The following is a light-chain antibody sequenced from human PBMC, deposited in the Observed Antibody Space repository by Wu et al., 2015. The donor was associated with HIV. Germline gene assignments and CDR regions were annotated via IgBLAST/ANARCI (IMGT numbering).Light chain of an antibody. CDR2: KAS. J-gene: IGKJ4*01. CDR3: QQAYITPLT. Sequence: DIQMTQSPSTLSASVGDRVTITCRASQSISSWLAWYQQKPGKAPKLLIYKASSLESGVPSRFSGSGSGTEFTLTISSLQPDDFATYYCQQAYITPLTFGGGTKVEIK. V-gene: IGKV1-5*03. CDR1: QSISSW.